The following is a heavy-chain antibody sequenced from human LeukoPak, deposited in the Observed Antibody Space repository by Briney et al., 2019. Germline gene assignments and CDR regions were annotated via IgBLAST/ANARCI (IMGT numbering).Heavy chain of an antibody. CDR3: GRGSISRLWYTWFDP. Sequence: SVKVSCKASGRTLNNYCFSWVRQAPGQGLEWMGGIIPNFGTTNYSQRFQDRVTLTTDESTSTAYMEVTSLTSEDPAIYFCGRGSISRLWYTWFDPWGQGTLVTVSS. V-gene: IGHV1-69*05. CDR2: IIPNFGTT. CDR1: GRTLNNYC. D-gene: IGHD2-21*01. J-gene: IGHJ5*02.